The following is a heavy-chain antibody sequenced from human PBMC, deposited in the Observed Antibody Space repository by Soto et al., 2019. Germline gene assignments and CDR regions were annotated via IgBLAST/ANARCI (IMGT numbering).Heavy chain of an antibody. CDR2: FDPEDGET. CDR1: GYTLTELS. J-gene: IGHJ4*02. V-gene: IGHV1-24*01. Sequence: SVKVSCKVSGYTLTELSMHWVRQAPGKGLEWMGGFDPEDGETIYAQKFQGRVTMTEDTSTDTAYMELSGLRSEDTAVYYCATGVADFWSGSAFDYWGQGTLVTVSS. CDR3: ATGVADFWSGSAFDY. D-gene: IGHD3-3*01.